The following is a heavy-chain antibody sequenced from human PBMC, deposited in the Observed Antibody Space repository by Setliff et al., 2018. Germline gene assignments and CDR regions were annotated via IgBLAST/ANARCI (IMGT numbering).Heavy chain of an antibody. D-gene: IGHD1-26*01. CDR2: INPNSGGT. CDR3: ATEMGLKHLDY. J-gene: IGHJ4*02. CDR1: GYTFTGYY. V-gene: IGHV1-2*02. Sequence: ASVKVSCKASGYTFTGYYIHWVRQAPGQGLEWMGYINPNSGGTSSAQNFQGRVTITRDTSIDTAFMELSRLTSDDTAMYYCATEMGLKHLDYWGQGALVTVSS.